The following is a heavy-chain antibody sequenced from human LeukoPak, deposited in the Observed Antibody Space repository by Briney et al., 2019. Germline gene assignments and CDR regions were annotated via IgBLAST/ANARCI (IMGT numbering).Heavy chain of an antibody. V-gene: IGHV4-59*08. D-gene: IGHD2-2*01. CDR1: VGSFGIYN. CDR2: IYYSGST. CDR3: ATSRQLLDNWFDP. J-gene: IGHJ5*02. Sequence: SGTLPLTGTGSVGSFGIYNWSWIRQPPGKELEGIGYIYYSGSTNYNPSLKSRVTISVDTSKNQFSLKLSSVTAADTAVYYCATSRQLLDNWFDPWGQGTLVTVSS.